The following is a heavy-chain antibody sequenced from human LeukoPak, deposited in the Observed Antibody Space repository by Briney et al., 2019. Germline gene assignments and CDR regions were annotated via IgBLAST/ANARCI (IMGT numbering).Heavy chain of an antibody. J-gene: IGHJ6*02. CDR3: ARGLLGQVGATGQRNYYYYGMDV. D-gene: IGHD1-26*01. CDR2: INHDGSEK. Sequence: GGSLRLSCAASGFSFNIYWMSWVRQAPGKGLEWVANINHDGSEKYYVDSVKGRFTISRDNAKNTLYLQMNSLRAEDTAVYYCARGLLGQVGATGQRNYYYYGMDVWGQGTTVTVSS. V-gene: IGHV3-7*01. CDR1: GFSFNIYW.